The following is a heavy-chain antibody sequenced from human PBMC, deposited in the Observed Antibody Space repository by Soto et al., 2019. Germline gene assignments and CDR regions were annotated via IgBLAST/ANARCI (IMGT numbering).Heavy chain of an antibody. Sequence: QVQLQESGPGLVKPSQTLSLTCTVSGGSISSGGYYWSWIRQHPGKGLEWIGYIYDSGSTYYNPSLQNRVNISVNTSKNPVPLELGSWASAGTAVYYWAGEAILERGGRNGVRGQGATGTVSP. CDR1: GGSISSGGYY. CDR2: IYDSGST. CDR3: AGEAILERGGRNGV. D-gene: IGHD3-3*01. V-gene: IGHV4-31*03. J-gene: IGHJ6*01.